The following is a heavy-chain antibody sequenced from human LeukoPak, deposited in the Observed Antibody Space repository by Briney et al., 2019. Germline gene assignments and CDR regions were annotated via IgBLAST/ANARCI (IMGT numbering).Heavy chain of an antibody. D-gene: IGHD6-13*01. CDR2: VSGSGGST. Sequence: PGGSLRLSCAASGFTFSSYSMNWVRQAPGKGLECVSAVSGSGGSTNYADSVKGRFTISRDNSKNTLYLQMNSLRAEDTAVYYCAKGRGSSWRWFDPWGQGTLVTVSS. J-gene: IGHJ5*02. V-gene: IGHV3-23*01. CDR1: GFTFSSYS. CDR3: AKGRGSSWRWFDP.